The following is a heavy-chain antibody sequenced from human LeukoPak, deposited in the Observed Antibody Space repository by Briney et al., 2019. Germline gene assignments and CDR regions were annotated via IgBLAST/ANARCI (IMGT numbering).Heavy chain of an antibody. CDR1: GGSISSGDYY. CDR3: ARGYWDYAEGPFDY. D-gene: IGHD4-17*01. J-gene: IGHJ4*02. Sequence: SETLSLTCTVSGGSISSGDYYWSWIRQLPGKGLEWIGYIYYSGSTYYNPSLKSRVTISVDTSKNQFSLKLSSVTAADTAVYYCARGYWDYAEGPFDYWGQGTLVTVSS. CDR2: IYYSGST. V-gene: IGHV4-30-4*01.